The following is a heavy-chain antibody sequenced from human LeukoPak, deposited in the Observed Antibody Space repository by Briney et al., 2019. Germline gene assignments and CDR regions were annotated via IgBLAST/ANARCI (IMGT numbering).Heavy chain of an antibody. CDR3: TRETGSYHGNDY. CDR1: GYTFTGYY. J-gene: IGHJ4*02. Sequence: ASVKVSCKASGYTFTGYYMHWVRQAPGQGLEWMGRINPNNGGTNYAQKLQGRVTITGDTSISTAYMELSSLRSDDTAVYYCTRETGSYHGNDYWGQGTLVTVSS. V-gene: IGHV1-2*06. D-gene: IGHD1-26*01. CDR2: INPNNGGT.